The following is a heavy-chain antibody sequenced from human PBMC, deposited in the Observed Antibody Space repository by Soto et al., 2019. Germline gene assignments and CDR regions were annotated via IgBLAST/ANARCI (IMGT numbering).Heavy chain of an antibody. CDR2: IYSGGST. CDR3: ARAPRSGDCFDY. J-gene: IGHJ4*02. CDR1: GASMRGYY. Sequence: PSETLSLTCSVSGASMRGYYWAWIRQPPGRGLEWIGYIYSGGSTFYNPSVYSRVSMSRDTSKSQFSLRLTSVTPADTAVYFCARAPRSGDCFDYWGQGTLVTVSS. V-gene: IGHV4-59*01. D-gene: IGHD3-10*01.